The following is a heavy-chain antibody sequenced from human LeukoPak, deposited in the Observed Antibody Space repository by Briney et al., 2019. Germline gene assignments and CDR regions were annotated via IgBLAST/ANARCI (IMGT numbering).Heavy chain of an antibody. D-gene: IGHD3-3*01. CDR2: IKQDGSAK. Sequence: GGSLRLSCAASGFTFSSYWMTWVRQAPGKGLEWVANIKQDGSAKYYADSVKGRFSISRDNAKNTLYLQMNSLRAEDTAVYYCARGGITIFGVAPARWFDPWGQGTLVTVSS. V-gene: IGHV3-7*01. J-gene: IGHJ5*02. CDR3: ARGGITIFGVAPARWFDP. CDR1: GFTFSSYW.